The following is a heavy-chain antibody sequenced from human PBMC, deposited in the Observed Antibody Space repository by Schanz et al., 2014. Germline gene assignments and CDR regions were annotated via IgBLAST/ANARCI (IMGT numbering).Heavy chain of an antibody. Sequence: EVHLLESGGGLVQPGGSLRLSCAASGFTFSNHALSWVRQAPGKGLEWVSGIGGSGDSTHYADSVKGRFIISRDNSKNTLYLQMNSLRAEDTAVYYCARPSDSSWYMDVWGKGTTVIVSS. CDR3: ARPSDSSWYMDV. CDR1: GFTFSNHA. V-gene: IGHV3-23*01. D-gene: IGHD2-21*02. CDR2: IGGSGDST. J-gene: IGHJ6*03.